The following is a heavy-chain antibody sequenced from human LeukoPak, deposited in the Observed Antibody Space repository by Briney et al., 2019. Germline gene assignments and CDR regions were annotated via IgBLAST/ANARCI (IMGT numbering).Heavy chain of an antibody. CDR3: VSFYETN. CDR1: GNYW. CDR2: INXDGXXT. V-gene: IGHV3-74*01. D-gene: IGHD2-2*01. J-gene: IGHJ4*02. Sequence: PAGGSLRLSCAASGNYWMHWVRQAPGKGLVWVSHINXDGXXTXXADSVXXXXXISKDNAKNTVYLQMNNLRAEDTAVYYCVSFYETNWGRGTLVTVSS.